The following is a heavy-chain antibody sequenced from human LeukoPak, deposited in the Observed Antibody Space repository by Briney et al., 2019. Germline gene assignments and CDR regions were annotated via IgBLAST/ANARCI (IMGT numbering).Heavy chain of an antibody. D-gene: IGHD4-17*01. J-gene: IGHJ5*02. CDR2: INPNSGGT. CDR1: GYTFTGYY. V-gene: IGHV1-2*02. CDR3: ARGEDYGASRWFDP. Sequence: ASVKVSCKASGYTFTGYYMHWVRQAPGQGLEWMGWINPNSGGTNYAQKFQGRVTMTRDTSISTAYMELSRLRSDDTAVYYCARGEDYGASRWFDPWGQGTLVTVSS.